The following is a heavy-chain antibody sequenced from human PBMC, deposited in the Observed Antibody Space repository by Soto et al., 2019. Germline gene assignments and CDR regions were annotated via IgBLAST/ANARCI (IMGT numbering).Heavy chain of an antibody. CDR1: GFSFSGYG. Sequence: QLQLLESGGGVVQPGRSLRLSCVASGFSFSGYGMHWVRQAPGQGLEWVALLSYDGRKELYADSVKGRFAISRDNSKNTLCLHMSSLRPDDTAVYFGAKDTTELYGAGGNLDSWGQGVLVTVSS. CDR3: AKDTTELYGAGGNLDS. J-gene: IGHJ4*02. CDR2: LSYDGRKE. V-gene: IGHV3-30*18. D-gene: IGHD3-10*01.